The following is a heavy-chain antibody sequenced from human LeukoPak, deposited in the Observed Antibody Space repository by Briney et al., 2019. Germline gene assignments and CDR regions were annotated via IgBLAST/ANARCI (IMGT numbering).Heavy chain of an antibody. CDR2: ISYDGSNK. CDR3: ARLLRYYYDSSGYYYKRYIDY. D-gene: IGHD3-22*01. Sequence: GGSLRLSCAASGFTFSSYAMHWVRQAPGKGLEWVAVISYDGSNKYYADSVKGRFTISRDNSKNTLYLQMNSLRADDTAVYYCARLLRYYYDSSGYYYKRYIDYWGQGTLVTVSS. J-gene: IGHJ4*02. CDR1: GFTFSSYA. V-gene: IGHV3-30*04.